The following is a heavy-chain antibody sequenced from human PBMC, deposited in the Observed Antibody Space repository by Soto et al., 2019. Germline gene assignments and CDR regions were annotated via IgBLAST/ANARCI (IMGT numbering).Heavy chain of an antibody. CDR1: GGSMSSYY. CDR2: IYYTGNS. J-gene: IGHJ4*02. CDR3: ARDNGFSLSLVG. D-gene: IGHD2-8*01. V-gene: IGHV4-59*01. Sequence: SETLSLTCTVSGGSMSSYYWNWIRQPPGKGLEWVGYIYYTGNSNYNPSLKGRVTMSVDTSKNEFSLKLSSVTAADTAVYYCARDNGFSLSLVGWGQGTLVTVSS.